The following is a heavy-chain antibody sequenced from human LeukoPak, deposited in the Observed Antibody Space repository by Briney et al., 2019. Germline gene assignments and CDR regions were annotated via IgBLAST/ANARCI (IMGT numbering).Heavy chain of an antibody. CDR1: GGSINSNTYY. Sequence: PSETLSLTCTVSGGSINSNTYYWGWIRQPPGKGLEWIGSIYYSGSTYYNPSLKSRVTISVDTSKNQFSLKLSSVTAADTAVYYCARWPIYSGYGPYPYSIKYYFDYWGQGTLVTVSS. D-gene: IGHD5-12*01. V-gene: IGHV4-39*01. CDR2: IYYSGST. J-gene: IGHJ4*02. CDR3: ARWPIYSGYGPYPYSIKYYFDY.